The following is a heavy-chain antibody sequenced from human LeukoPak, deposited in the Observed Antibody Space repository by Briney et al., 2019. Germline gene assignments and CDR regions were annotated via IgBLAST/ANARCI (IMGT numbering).Heavy chain of an antibody. CDR3: ASSLDCSGGSCYLGYFDY. V-gene: IGHV4-59*08. D-gene: IGHD2-15*01. CDR1: GGFISSYY. CDR2: IYYSGST. J-gene: IGHJ4*02. Sequence: SETLSLTCTVSGGFISSYYWNWIRQPPGKGLEWVGYIYYSGSTNYNPSLKSRVTISIDTAKNQYSLKLSSVTAADTAVYYCASSLDCSGGSCYLGYFDYWGQGTLVTVSS.